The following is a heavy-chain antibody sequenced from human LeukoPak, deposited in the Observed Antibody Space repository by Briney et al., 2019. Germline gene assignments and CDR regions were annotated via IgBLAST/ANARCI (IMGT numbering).Heavy chain of an antibody. D-gene: IGHD6-6*01. CDR2: IYYSGST. Sequence: PSETLSLTCTVSGGSISSYYWSWIRQPPGKGLEWMGYIYYSGSTNYNPSLKSRVTISVAVSKNQFSLKLSSVTAADTAVYYCARPYSSSPPGFVWFDPWGQGTLVTVSS. CDR3: ARPYSSSPPGFVWFDP. CDR1: GGSISSYY. J-gene: IGHJ5*02. V-gene: IGHV4-59*08.